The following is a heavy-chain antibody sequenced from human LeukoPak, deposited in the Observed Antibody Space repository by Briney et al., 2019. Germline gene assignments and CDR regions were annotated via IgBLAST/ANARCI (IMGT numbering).Heavy chain of an antibody. Sequence: GGSLRLSCAASGFTFSSYGMHWVRQAPGKGLEWVAFIRYDGSNKYYADSVKGRFTISRDNSKNTLYLQMNSLRAEDTAVYYCAKGRYSSSWFFDYWGQGTLVTVSS. CDR2: IRYDGSNK. V-gene: IGHV3-30*02. CDR3: AKGRYSSSWFFDY. J-gene: IGHJ4*02. D-gene: IGHD6-13*01. CDR1: GFTFSSYG.